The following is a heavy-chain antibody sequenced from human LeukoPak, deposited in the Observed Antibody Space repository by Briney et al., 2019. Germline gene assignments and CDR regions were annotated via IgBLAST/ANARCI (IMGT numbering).Heavy chain of an antibody. D-gene: IGHD1-1*01. V-gene: IGHV1-69*05. CDR3: ARGPGTYPTLGYYYYYMDV. Sequence: SVKVSCKASGGTFSSYAISWVRQAPGQWLEWMGGIIPIFGTANYAQKFQGRVTITTDESTSTAYMELSSLRSEDTAVYYCARGPGTYPTLGYYYYYMDVWGKGTTVTVSS. J-gene: IGHJ6*03. CDR2: IIPIFGTA. CDR1: GGTFSSYA.